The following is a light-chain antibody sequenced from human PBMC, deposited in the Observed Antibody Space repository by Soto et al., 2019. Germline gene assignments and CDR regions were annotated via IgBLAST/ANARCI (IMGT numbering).Light chain of an antibody. V-gene: IGLV2-8*01. CDR1: SSDVGGFNY. Sequence: QSALTQPPSASGSPGQSVTISCTGTSSDVGGFNYVSWHQQHPGKAPKVIIYEVTKRPSGVPDRFSGSKSGNTASLTVSGLQPEDEADYYCSSYAGSNNPLYVFGTGTKVTVL. CDR3: SSYAGSNNPLYV. J-gene: IGLJ1*01. CDR2: EVT.